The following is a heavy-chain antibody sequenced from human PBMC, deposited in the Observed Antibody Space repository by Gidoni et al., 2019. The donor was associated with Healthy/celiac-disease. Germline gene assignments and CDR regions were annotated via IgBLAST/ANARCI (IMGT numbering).Heavy chain of an antibody. CDR1: VFTFSSYA. Sequence: QVQLVAPGGGLFQPGRSPRLSCAASVFTFSSYAMHWVRQAQGKGLEWVAVISYDGSNKYYADSVKGRVTISRDNSKNTLDLQMSRLRAEDTAVYYCARDSVSDIAAPGDYWGQGTLVTVSS. CDR3: ARDSVSDIAAPGDY. V-gene: IGHV3-30-3*01. D-gene: IGHD6-6*01. J-gene: IGHJ4*02. CDR2: ISYDGSNK.